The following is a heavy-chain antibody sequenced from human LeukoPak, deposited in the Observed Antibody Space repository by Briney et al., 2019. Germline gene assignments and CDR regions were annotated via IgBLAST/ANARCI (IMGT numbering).Heavy chain of an antibody. CDR3: ARDRGVAVAGTVFGAFDI. CDR2: ISYDGSNK. J-gene: IGHJ3*02. Sequence: GGSLRLSCAASGFTFSSYAMHWVRQAPGKGLEWVAVISYDGSNKYYADSVKGRFTISRDNSKNTLYLRMNSLRAEDTAVYYCARDRGVAVAGTVFGAFDIWGQGTMVTVSS. V-gene: IGHV3-30*01. D-gene: IGHD6-19*01. CDR1: GFTFSSYA.